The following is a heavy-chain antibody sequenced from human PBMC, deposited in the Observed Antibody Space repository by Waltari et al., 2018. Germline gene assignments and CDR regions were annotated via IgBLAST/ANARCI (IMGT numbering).Heavy chain of an antibody. CDR1: GYTLTELS. D-gene: IGHD1-26*01. CDR3: ATCPKYSGSPGEGMDV. J-gene: IGHJ6*02. V-gene: IGHV1-24*01. Sequence: QVQLVQSGAEVKKPGASVKVSCKVSGYTLTELSMHWVRQAPGKGLEWMGGFEPEDGETIYAQKFQGRVTMTEDTSTDTAYMELSSLRSEDTAVYYCATCPKYSGSPGEGMDVWGQGTTVTVSS. CDR2: FEPEDGET.